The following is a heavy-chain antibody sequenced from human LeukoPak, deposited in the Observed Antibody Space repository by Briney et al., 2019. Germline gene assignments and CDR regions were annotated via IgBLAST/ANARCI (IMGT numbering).Heavy chain of an antibody. Sequence: PSETLSLTCTVSGGSISSGGYYWSWIRQHPGKGLEWIGYIYYSGSTYYNPSLKSRVTISVDTSKNQSSLKLSSVTAADTAVYYCARGPVTMIVEGLGMDVWGQGTTVTVSS. CDR1: GGSISSGGYY. D-gene: IGHD3-22*01. V-gene: IGHV4-31*03. CDR2: IYYSGST. J-gene: IGHJ6*02. CDR3: ARGPVTMIVEGLGMDV.